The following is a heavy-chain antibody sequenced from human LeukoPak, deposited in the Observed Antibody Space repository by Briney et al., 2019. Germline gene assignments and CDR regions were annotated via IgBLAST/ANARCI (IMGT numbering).Heavy chain of an antibody. V-gene: IGHV3-48*03. CDR1: GFIFSNYE. D-gene: IGHD6-19*01. J-gene: IGHJ4*02. CDR3: ARERTGGNIALGY. Sequence: PGGSLRLSCAASGFIFSNYEMNWVRQAPGKGLEWVSYISSSGGTIYYADSVKGRFTISRDNAKNSLYLQMNSLRAEDAAVYYCARERTGGNIALGYWGQGALVTVAS. CDR2: ISSSGGTI.